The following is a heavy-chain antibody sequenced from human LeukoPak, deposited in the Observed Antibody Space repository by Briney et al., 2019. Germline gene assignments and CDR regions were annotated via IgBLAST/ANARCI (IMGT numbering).Heavy chain of an antibody. CDR3: ARDRRGEKDFDV. J-gene: IGHJ3*01. CDR2: ITGSGDTT. V-gene: IGHV3-23*01. CDR1: GFTFTSYA. Sequence: GGSLRLSCAASGFTFTSYAMSWVRQAPGKGLEWVSAITGSGDTTYYAASVKGRFSISRHNSKNTVYLQMDNLRPEDTAVYYCARDRRGEKDFDVWGPGTMVTVSS.